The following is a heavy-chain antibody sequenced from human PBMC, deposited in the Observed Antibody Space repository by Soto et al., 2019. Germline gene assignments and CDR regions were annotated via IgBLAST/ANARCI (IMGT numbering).Heavy chain of an antibody. CDR1: GDSINNYY. V-gene: IGHV4-59*08. Sequence: SETLSLTCTVSGDSINNYYWSWIRQPPGKGLEWIGYIHYSGSTNYNPSLKSRLTISADTSKRQFFLKLSSVTAADTAVYYCARALSAYYYYGLDVWGQGTTVTVSS. CDR2: IHYSGST. J-gene: IGHJ6*02. CDR3: ARALSAYYYYGLDV. D-gene: IGHD3-16*02.